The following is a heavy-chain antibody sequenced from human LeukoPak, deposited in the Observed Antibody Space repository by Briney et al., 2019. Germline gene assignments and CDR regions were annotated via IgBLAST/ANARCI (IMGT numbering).Heavy chain of an antibody. V-gene: IGHV3-48*04. D-gene: IGHD3-10*01. J-gene: IGHJ4*02. Sequence: GGSLRLSCAASGFTFSSYGMHWVRQAPGKGLEWVSYISSSAGTIYYADSVKGRFTISRDNAKNSLYLQMNSLRAEDTAVYYCARTYYGSGSYYFDYWGQGTLVTVYS. CDR3: ARTYYGSGSYYFDY. CDR2: ISSSAGTI. CDR1: GFTFSSYG.